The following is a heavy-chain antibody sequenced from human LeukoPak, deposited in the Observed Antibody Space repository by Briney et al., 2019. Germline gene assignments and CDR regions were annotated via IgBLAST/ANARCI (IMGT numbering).Heavy chain of an antibody. CDR1: GFTFSSYW. CDR3: ARGSRQWLVPNWYFDL. D-gene: IGHD6-19*01. J-gene: IGHJ2*01. Sequence: GGSLGLSCAASGFTFSSYWMHWVRQAPGKGLVWVSRINSDGSSTSYADSVKGRFTISRDNAKNTLYLQMNSLRAEDTAVYYCARGSRQWLVPNWYFDLWGRGTLVTVSS. V-gene: IGHV3-74*01. CDR2: INSDGSST.